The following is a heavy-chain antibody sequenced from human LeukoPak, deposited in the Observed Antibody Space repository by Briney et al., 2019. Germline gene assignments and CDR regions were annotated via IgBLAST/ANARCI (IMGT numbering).Heavy chain of an antibody. J-gene: IGHJ3*02. CDR3: AVGGVYLRGGAEAFDI. Sequence: PSGTLSLTCAVSGGSISSSNWWSWVRQPPGKGLERIGEIYHSGSTNYNPSLKSRVTISVDKSKNQFSLKLSSVTAADAAVYYCAVGGVYLRGGAEAFDIWGQGTMVTVSS. D-gene: IGHD3-10*01. V-gene: IGHV4-4*02. CDR1: GGSISSSNW. CDR2: IYHSGST.